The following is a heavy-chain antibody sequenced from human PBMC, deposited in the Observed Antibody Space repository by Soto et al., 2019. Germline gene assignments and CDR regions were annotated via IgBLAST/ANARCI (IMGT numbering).Heavy chain of an antibody. D-gene: IGHD1-26*01. Sequence: GGSLRLSCAASGFTFSSYAMSWVRQAPGKGLEWVSAISGSGGSTYYADSVKGRFTISRDNSKNTLYLQMNSLRAEDTAVYYCAKSRDTIFYSGSDAFDIWGQGTMVTVSS. V-gene: IGHV3-23*01. CDR2: ISGSGGST. CDR3: AKSRDTIFYSGSDAFDI. CDR1: GFTFSSYA. J-gene: IGHJ3*02.